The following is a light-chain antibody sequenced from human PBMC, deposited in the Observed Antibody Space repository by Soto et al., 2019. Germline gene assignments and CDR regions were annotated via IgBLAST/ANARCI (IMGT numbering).Light chain of an antibody. CDR2: DVT. CDR1: SRDVGGFEY. Sequence: QAVLSKPSSLSGSPGQSITVSCTWTSRDVGGFEYVSWYQHQPGKAPKLIIYDVTKRPSGVSNRFSGSKSGNTASLTISGIQAEDEGDYYCGSITRRRNSVFGTGTRSPS. CDR3: GSITRRRNSV. J-gene: IGLJ1*01. V-gene: IGLV2-14*01.